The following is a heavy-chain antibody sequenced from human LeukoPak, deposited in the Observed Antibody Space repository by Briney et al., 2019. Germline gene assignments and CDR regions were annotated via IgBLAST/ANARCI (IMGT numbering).Heavy chain of an antibody. J-gene: IGHJ4*02. Sequence: ASVTVSCTASGYTFTGYYMHWVRQAPGQGLEWMGWINPNSGGTNYAQKFQGRVTMTRDTSISTAYMELSRLRSDDTAVYYCARAVSSDSSSWYEGVFDYWGQGTLVTVSS. V-gene: IGHV1-2*02. CDR1: GYTFTGYY. CDR2: INPNSGGT. D-gene: IGHD6-13*01. CDR3: ARAVSSDSSSWYEGVFDY.